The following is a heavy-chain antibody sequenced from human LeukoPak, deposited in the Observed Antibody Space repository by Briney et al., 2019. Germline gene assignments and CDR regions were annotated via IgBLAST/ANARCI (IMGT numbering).Heavy chain of an antibody. D-gene: IGHD3-16*01. V-gene: IGHV4-39*01. CDR2: IYYSGST. CDR3: ASTPLYVLIPQYAFDI. J-gene: IGHJ3*02. CDR1: GGSISSSSYY. Sequence: SETLSLTCTVSGGSISSSSYYWGWICQPPGKGLEWIGSIYYSGSTHYNPSLKSRVTISVDTSKNQFSLKLSSVTAADTAVYYCASTPLYVLIPQYAFDIWGQGTMVTVSS.